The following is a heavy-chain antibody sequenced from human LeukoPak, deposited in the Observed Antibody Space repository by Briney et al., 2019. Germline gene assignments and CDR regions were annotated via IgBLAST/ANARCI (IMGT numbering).Heavy chain of an antibody. J-gene: IGHJ5*02. Sequence: SETLSLTCAVSGGSFSGHYWSWIRQPPGEGLEWIGEINDSGSTKYNPSLKSRLTISANTSKNQFSLKLSSVTAADTAVHYSAKNNWFDPWGQGTLVTVSS. CDR3: AKNNWFDP. CDR1: GGSFSGHY. CDR2: INDSGST. V-gene: IGHV4-34*01.